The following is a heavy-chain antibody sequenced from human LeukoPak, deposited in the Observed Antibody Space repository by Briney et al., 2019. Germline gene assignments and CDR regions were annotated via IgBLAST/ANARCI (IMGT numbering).Heavy chain of an antibody. CDR3: AKGGTTGTTYDY. V-gene: IGHV3-30*18. D-gene: IGHD1-1*01. Sequence: GGSLRLSCAASGYTFGSYGMHWVRQAPGRGLEWVAVISYDGSNKYYADSVKGRFTISRDNSKNTLYLQMNSLRAEDTAVYYCAKGGTTGTTYDYWGQGTLVTVSS. CDR1: GYTFGSYG. CDR2: ISYDGSNK. J-gene: IGHJ4*02.